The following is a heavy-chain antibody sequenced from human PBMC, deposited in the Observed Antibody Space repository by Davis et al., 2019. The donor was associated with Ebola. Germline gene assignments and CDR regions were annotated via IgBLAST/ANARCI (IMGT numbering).Heavy chain of an antibody. Sequence: SGPTLVKPTQTLTLTCSFSGFSLSTTGLGVGWFRQSPGEALEWLALVYWDVDKRYSPSLRNRLTITKDTSKNQVVLSLTNMDPVDTATYYCAHKAYGSLSNWFGPWGQGTLVTVSS. V-gene: IGHV2-5*02. CDR2: VYWDVDK. CDR3: AHKAYGSLSNWFGP. J-gene: IGHJ5*02. D-gene: IGHD4-17*01. CDR1: GFSLSTTGLG.